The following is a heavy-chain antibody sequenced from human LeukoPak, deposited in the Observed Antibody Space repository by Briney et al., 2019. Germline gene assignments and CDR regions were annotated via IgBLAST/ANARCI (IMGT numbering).Heavy chain of an antibody. V-gene: IGHV4-39*01. CDR2: IRYSESA. J-gene: IGHJ4*02. Sequence: SETLSLTCTVSGDSVSSTNYYWGWIRQPPGRGLEWIASIRYSESAYYSPSLKSRAAISVDTSKNQFSLRLRSLTATDTAVYYCATQDSSHYWGQGTLVTVSS. D-gene: IGHD3-22*01. CDR1: GDSVSSTNYY. CDR3: ATQDSSHY.